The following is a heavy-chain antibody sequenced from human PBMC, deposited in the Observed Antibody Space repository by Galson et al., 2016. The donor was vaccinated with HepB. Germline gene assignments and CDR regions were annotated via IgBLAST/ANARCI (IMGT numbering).Heavy chain of an antibody. CDR2: IIPIFGTA. D-gene: IGHD3-3*01. V-gene: IGHV1-69*13. CDR3: ARDRERQVAPLTMTPPDDWYFDL. CDR1: GGTFSSYV. J-gene: IGHJ2*01. Sequence: SVKVSCKASGGTFSSYVISWVRQAPGQGLEWMGGIIPIFGTANYAQKFQGRLTITADESTSTAYMELYRLRSEDTAVYYCARDRERQVAPLTMTPPDDWYFDLWGRGTLLTVSS.